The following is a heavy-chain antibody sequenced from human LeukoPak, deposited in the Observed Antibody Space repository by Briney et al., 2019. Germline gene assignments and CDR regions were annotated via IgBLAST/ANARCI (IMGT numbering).Heavy chain of an antibody. CDR1: GYTFTSYY. CDR2: INPSGGST. V-gene: IGHV1-46*01. D-gene: IGHD5-12*01. Sequence: ASVKVSCKASGYTFTSYYMHWVRQAPGQGLEWMGIINPSGGSTSYAQKFQGRVTMTRDTSTSTVYIELSSLRSEDTAVYYCARDQSGYEKFDYWGQGTLVTVSS. J-gene: IGHJ4*02. CDR3: ARDQSGYEKFDY.